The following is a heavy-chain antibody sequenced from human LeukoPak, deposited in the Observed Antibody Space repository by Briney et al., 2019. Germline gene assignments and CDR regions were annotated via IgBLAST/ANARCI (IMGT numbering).Heavy chain of an antibody. CDR3: ARARITMIVVADHDAFDI. J-gene: IGHJ3*02. CDR1: GGSFSGYY. V-gene: IGHV4-34*01. CDR2: INHSGST. Sequence: PSETLSLTRAVYGGSFSGYYWSWIRQPPGKGLEWIGEINHSGSTNYNPSLKSRVTISVDTSKNQFSLKLSSVTAADTAVYYCARARITMIVVADHDAFDIWGQGTMVTVSS. D-gene: IGHD3-22*01.